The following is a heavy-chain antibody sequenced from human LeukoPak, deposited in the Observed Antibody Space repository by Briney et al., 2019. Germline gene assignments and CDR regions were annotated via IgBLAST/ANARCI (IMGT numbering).Heavy chain of an antibody. CDR2: IKSKTDGGTT. J-gene: IGHJ4*02. V-gene: IGHV3-15*01. D-gene: IGHD2-8*01. CDR3: TTVPPWVTNGYFNY. Sequence: PGGSLRLSCATSGFTFSNAWMSWVRQAPGRGLEWVGRIKSKTDGGTTEYAAPVRGRFTISRDDSKNTVYLQMTSLKVDDTGVYYCTTVPPWVTNGYFNYWGQGTLVTVSS. CDR1: GFTFSNAW.